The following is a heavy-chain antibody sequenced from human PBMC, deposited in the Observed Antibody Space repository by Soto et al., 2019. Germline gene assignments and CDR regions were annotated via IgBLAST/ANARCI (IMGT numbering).Heavy chain of an antibody. J-gene: IGHJ5*02. CDR3: ARDYELELHVDWFDP. CDR2: IIPIFGTA. D-gene: IGHD1-7*01. CDR1: GGTFSSYA. V-gene: IGHV1-69*13. Sequence: ASVKVSCKASGGTFSSYAISWVRQAPGQGLEWMGGIIPIFGTANYAQKFQGRVTITADESTSTAYMELSSLRSEDTAVYYCARDYELELHVDWFDPWGQGTLVTVPQ.